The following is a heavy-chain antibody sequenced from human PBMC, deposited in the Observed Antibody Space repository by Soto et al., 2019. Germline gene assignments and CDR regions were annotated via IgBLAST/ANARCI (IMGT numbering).Heavy chain of an antibody. Sequence: GGSLRLSCAASGFTFSSYAMTWARQAPGKGLEWVSSISGGGGGTYYAESVKGRFTISRDNSKSTLYLQMSSLRADDRAVYYCAKEREEFNWNYLIFDYWGQGTLVTVSS. D-gene: IGHD1-7*01. V-gene: IGHV3-23*01. CDR1: GFTFSSYA. CDR2: ISGGGGGT. CDR3: AKEREEFNWNYLIFDY. J-gene: IGHJ4*02.